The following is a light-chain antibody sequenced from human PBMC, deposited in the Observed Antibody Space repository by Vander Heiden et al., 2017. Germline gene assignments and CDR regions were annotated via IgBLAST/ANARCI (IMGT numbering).Light chain of an antibody. J-gene: IGKJ1*01. CDR2: AGS. V-gene: IGKV1-39*01. Sequence: DIQMTQSPSSLSASVGDRVTITSRASQSISSYLNWYQQKPGKAPKLRIYAGSSLQSGVPSRVSGSGSGTDFTLTISSLQPEDFATYYCQQSYSTPRRTFGQGTKVEIK. CDR3: QQSYSTPRRT. CDR1: QSISSY.